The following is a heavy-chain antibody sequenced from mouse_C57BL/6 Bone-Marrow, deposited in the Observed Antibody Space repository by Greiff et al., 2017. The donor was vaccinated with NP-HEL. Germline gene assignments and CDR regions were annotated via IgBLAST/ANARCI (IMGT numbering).Heavy chain of an antibody. J-gene: IGHJ2*01. Sequence: EVQLQQSGPELVKPGASVKISCKASGYTFTDYYMNWVKQSHGKSLEWIGDINPNNGGTSYNQKFKGKATLTVDKSSSTAYMELRSLTSEDSAVYYCARGICSYYFDYWGQGTTLTVSS. V-gene: IGHV1-26*01. CDR2: INPNNGGT. CDR3: ARGICSYYFDY. CDR1: GYTFTDYY. D-gene: IGHD1-1*01.